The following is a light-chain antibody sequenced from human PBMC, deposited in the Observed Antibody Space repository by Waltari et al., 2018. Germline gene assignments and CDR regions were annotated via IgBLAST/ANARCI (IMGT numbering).Light chain of an antibody. CDR2: FAS. CDR1: ETINTY. J-gene: IGKJ3*01. CDR3: QQTHTRPAT. Sequence: DIELTQSPSSLSASVGDRVTISCRASETINTYINWYQQKPGEPPKLRIYFASNLKSGVPLRFTGRGSGTDFTLTISDLQSEDFATYYCQQTHTRPATFGPGTRVDVK. V-gene: IGKV1-39*01.